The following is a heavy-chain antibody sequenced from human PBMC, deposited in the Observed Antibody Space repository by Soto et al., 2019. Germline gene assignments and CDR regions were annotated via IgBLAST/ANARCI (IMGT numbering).Heavy chain of an antibody. V-gene: IGHV4-34*01. CDR3: ARGDYDYIWGSYRYRTDAFDI. D-gene: IGHD3-16*02. CDR2: INHSGST. Sequence: SETLSLTCAVYSVSFSGYYLSWIRQPPGNGLEWIGEINHSGSTNYNPSLKSRVTISVDTSKNQFSLKLSSVTAADTAVYYCARGDYDYIWGSYRYRTDAFDIWGQGTMVNVSS. CDR1: SVSFSGYY. J-gene: IGHJ3*02.